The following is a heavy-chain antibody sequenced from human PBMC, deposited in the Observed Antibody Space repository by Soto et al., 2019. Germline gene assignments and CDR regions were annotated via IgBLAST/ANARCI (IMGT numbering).Heavy chain of an antibody. CDR1: GGSISPFS. CDR2: LYYSRNT. Sequence: QVQLQESGPGVVKPSETLSLTCTVSGGSISPFSWSWVRQPPGKGLEWIGYLYYSRNTHYTPSLKSRVTISVDASKHQVSLRLTSVTAADTAVYYCAIVGGVAARTVGYLGQGTVITVSS. D-gene: IGHD2-15*01. V-gene: IGHV4-59*01. J-gene: IGHJ4*02. CDR3: AIVGGVAARTVGY.